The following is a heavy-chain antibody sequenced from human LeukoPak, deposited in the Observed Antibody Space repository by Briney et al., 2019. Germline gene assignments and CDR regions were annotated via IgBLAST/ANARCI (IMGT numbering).Heavy chain of an antibody. Sequence: SCKASGYTFTGYYMHWVRQAPGKGLEWGAFIRYDGSNKYHADSVKGRFTISRDNSKNTVYLQMNSLRAEDTAVYFCAKEYGYDYNYYYSMDVWGKGTTVTISS. CDR1: GYTFTGYY. J-gene: IGHJ6*03. V-gene: IGHV3-30*02. CDR2: IRYDGSNK. CDR3: AKEYGYDYNYYYSMDV. D-gene: IGHD1-1*01.